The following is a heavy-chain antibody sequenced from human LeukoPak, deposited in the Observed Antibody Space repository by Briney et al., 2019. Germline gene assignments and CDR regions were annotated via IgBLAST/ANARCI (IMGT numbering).Heavy chain of an antibody. CDR3: ARDGTAGVDY. V-gene: IGHV1-2*02. D-gene: IGHD1/OR15-1a*01. J-gene: IGHJ4*02. CDR2: INPNNGGT. Sequence: ASVKVSCKASGYTFTGYYIHWVRQAPGQGLEWMGWINPNNGGTVYAQRFQGRVTMTRDTSISTAYMELSRLRSDDTAVYYCARDGTAGVDYWGQGTLVTVSS. CDR1: GYTFTGYY.